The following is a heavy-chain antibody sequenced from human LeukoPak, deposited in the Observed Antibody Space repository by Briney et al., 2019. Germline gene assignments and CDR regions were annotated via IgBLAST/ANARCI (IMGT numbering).Heavy chain of an antibody. CDR3: ASLKYYDILTGYYGDY. CDR1: GFTFSSYS. D-gene: IGHD3-9*01. CDR2: ISSSSSYI. J-gene: IGHJ4*02. Sequence: GGSLRLSCVASGFTFSSYSMNWVRQAPGKGLERVSSISSSSSYIYYADSVKGRFTISRDNAKNSLYLQMNSLRAEDTAVYYCASLKYYDILTGYYGDYWGQGTLVTVSS. V-gene: IGHV3-21*01.